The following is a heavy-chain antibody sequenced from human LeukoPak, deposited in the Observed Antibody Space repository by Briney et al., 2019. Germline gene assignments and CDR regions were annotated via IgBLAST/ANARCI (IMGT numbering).Heavy chain of an antibody. D-gene: IGHD1-1*01. CDR3: ARYTDHYYFDY. CDR1: GYSFTSYW. Sequence: GESLKISCKGSGYSFTSYWIGWVRPMPGEGLEWIGIIYAGDSDTRYSPTFQGPVTISADKSLSTDYMQWSSLNTPDTAIYYCARYTDHYYFDYWGQGTLVTVSS. V-gene: IGHV5-51*01. J-gene: IGHJ4*02. CDR2: IYAGDSDT.